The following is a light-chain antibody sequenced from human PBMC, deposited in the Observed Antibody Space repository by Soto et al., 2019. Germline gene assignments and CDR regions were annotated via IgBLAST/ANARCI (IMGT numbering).Light chain of an antibody. CDR2: YIS. CDR1: LSAGNF. J-gene: IGKJ5*01. CDR3: QLHNQWPIT. Sequence: EIVMTQSPATLSVSPGETASLSCRASLSAGNFLAWYQQKPGQAPRLLIYYISTRATGIPARFSGSGSGTEFTLTINSLQSEDSAVYYCQLHNQWPITFGQGTRLEIK. V-gene: IGKV3D-15*01.